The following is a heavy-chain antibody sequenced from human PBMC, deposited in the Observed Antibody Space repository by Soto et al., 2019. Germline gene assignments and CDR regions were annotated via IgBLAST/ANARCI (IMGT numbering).Heavy chain of an antibody. J-gene: IGHJ4*02. CDR2: ISSSSSYI. D-gene: IGHD6-13*01. CDR3: ARVLSSSWYFDY. V-gene: IGHV3-21*01. Sequence: EVQLVESGGGLVKPGGSLRLSCAASGFTFSSYSMNWVRQAPGKGLEWVSSISSSSSYIYYADSVKGRFTISRDNAKNSLYLQMNSLRAEDTAVYYCARVLSSSWYFDYWGQGTLVTVSS. CDR1: GFTFSSYS.